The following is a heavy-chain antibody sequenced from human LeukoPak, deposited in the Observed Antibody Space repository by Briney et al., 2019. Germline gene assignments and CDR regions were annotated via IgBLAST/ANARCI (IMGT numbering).Heavy chain of an antibody. CDR1: GYSISSGYY. D-gene: IGHD3-3*01. V-gene: IGHV4-38-2*01. CDR2: IYHSGST. CDR3: ARLVSLDYDFWSGYGQLFDP. Sequence: SETLSLTCAVSGYSISSGYYWGWIRQPPGKGLEWIGSIYHSGSTYYNPSLKSRVTISVDTSKNQFSLKLSSVTAADTAVYYCARLVSLDYDFWSGYGQLFDPWGQGTLVTVSS. J-gene: IGHJ5*02.